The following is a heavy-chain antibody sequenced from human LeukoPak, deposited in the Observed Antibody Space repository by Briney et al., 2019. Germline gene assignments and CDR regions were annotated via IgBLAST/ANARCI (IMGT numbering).Heavy chain of an antibody. CDR2: ITPIFGTA. CDR3: ARDRLSYYDSSGYYYRFDY. J-gene: IGHJ4*02. D-gene: IGHD3-22*01. V-gene: IGHV1-69*05. CDR1: GGTFSSYA. Sequence: SVTVSFKASGGTFSSYAISWVRQAPGQGLEWMGGITPIFGTANYAQKFQGRVTITTDESTSTAYMELSSLRSEDTAVYYCARDRLSYYDSSGYYYRFDYWGQGTLVTVSS.